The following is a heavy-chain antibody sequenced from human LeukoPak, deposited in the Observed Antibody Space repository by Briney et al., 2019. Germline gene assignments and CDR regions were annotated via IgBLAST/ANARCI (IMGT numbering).Heavy chain of an antibody. CDR2: ISSSSSYT. D-gene: IGHD3-3*01. CDR3: ARPTYYDFWSGYSEGYFDY. CDR1: GFTFSDYY. Sequence: QPGGSLRLSCAASGFTFSDYYMSWIRQAPGKGLEWVSYISSSSSYTNYADSVKGRFTISRDNAKNSLYLQMNSLRAEDTAVYYCARPTYYDFWSGYSEGYFDYWGQGTLVTVSS. J-gene: IGHJ4*02. V-gene: IGHV3-11*06.